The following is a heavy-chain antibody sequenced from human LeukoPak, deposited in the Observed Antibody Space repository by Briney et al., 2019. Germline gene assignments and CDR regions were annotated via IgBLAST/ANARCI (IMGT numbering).Heavy chain of an antibody. V-gene: IGHV1-2*02. J-gene: IGHJ4*02. CDR3: AREVGYSYGHSNRKGYYFDY. CDR2: INPNSGGT. CDR1: GYTFTGYY. Sequence: ASVKVSCKASGYTFTGYYMHWVRQAPGQGLEWMGWINPNSGGTNYAQKFQGRVTMTRDTSISTAYMELSRLRSDDTAVYYCAREVGYSYGHSNRKGYYFDYWGQGTLVTVSS. D-gene: IGHD5-18*01.